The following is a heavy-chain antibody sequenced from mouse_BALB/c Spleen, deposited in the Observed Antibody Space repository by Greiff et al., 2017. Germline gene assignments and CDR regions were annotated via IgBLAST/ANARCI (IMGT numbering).Heavy chain of an antibody. D-gene: IGHD1-1*01. CDR2: IDPENGDT. CDR3: KAMASRPDY. Sequence: VQLQQSGAELVRSGASVKLSCTASGFNIKDYYMHWVKQRPEQGLEWIGWIDPENGDTEYAPKFQGKATMTADTSSTPAYLQLSSLTSEDTAVYYCKAMASRPDYWGQGTTLTVSS. CDR1: GFNIKDYY. J-gene: IGHJ2*01. V-gene: IGHV14-4*02.